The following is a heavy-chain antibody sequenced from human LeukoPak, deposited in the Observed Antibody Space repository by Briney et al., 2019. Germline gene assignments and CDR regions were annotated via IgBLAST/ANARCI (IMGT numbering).Heavy chain of an antibody. CDR3: ARERGDNWNVGP. Sequence: SETLSLTCTVSGYSISSGYYWGWIRQPPGKGLEWIGTIYHSGSTYYNPSLKSRVTIPVDTSKNQFSLKLSSVTAANTAVYYCARERGDNWNVGPWGQGTLVTVSS. J-gene: IGHJ5*02. V-gene: IGHV4-38-2*02. CDR2: IYHSGST. CDR1: GYSISSGYY. D-gene: IGHD1-20*01.